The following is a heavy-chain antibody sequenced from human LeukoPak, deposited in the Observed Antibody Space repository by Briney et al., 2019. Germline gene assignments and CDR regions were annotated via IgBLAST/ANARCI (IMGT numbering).Heavy chain of an antibody. CDR3: ARDYSYSTYYDILTGYYTSCPNY. Sequence: GASVKVSCKASGYTFTSYGISWVRQAPGQGLEWMGWISAYNGNTNYAQKLQGRVTMTTDTSTSTAYMELRSLRSDDTAVYYCARDYSYSTYYDILTGYYTSCPNYWGQGTLVTVSS. CDR2: ISAYNGNT. D-gene: IGHD3-9*01. J-gene: IGHJ4*02. V-gene: IGHV1-18*01. CDR1: GYTFTSYG.